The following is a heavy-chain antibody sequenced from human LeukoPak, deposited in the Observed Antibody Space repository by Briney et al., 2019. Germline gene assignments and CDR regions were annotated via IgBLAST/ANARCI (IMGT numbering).Heavy chain of an antibody. CDR3: ARGFASGWYSRYDP. J-gene: IGHJ5*02. CDR1: GDPVTRGGYY. V-gene: IGHV4-61*08. Sequence: NPSETLSLTCSVSGDPVTRGGYYWSWIRQPPGKELEWIGYVHHTGSTNYNPSLKSRVTISVDTSKNEFSLKMTSVTAADTAVYYCARGFASGWYSRYDPWGQGTLVTVSS. CDR2: VHHTGST. D-gene: IGHD6-19*01.